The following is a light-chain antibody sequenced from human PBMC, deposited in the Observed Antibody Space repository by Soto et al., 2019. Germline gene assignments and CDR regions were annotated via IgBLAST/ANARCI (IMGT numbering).Light chain of an antibody. Sequence: ELVLTQSPATLSVCPEDRATLSCMASEIVIINVAWYQQKPGQTPRLLIYGASTRATGVPPRFSGSGSGTEFTLTISSLQSEDFAVYYCQQYNNWPITFGQGTRLEIK. CDR3: QQYNNWPIT. CDR1: EIVIIN. CDR2: GAS. V-gene: IGKV3-15*01. J-gene: IGKJ5*01.